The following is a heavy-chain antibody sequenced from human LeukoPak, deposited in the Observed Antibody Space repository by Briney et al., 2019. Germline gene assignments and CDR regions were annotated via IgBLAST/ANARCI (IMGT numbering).Heavy chain of an antibody. V-gene: IGHV4-59*12. J-gene: IGHJ4*02. Sequence: SETLSLTCTVSGGSISSYYWSWIRQPPGKGLEWIGYIYYSGSTNYNPSLKSRVTISVDTSKNQFSLKLSSVTAADTAVYYCARGQRGYDFWSGYYKRGTPYFDYWGQGTLVTVSS. CDR3: ARGQRGYDFWSGYYKRGTPYFDY. CDR1: GGSISSYY. CDR2: IYYSGST. D-gene: IGHD3-3*01.